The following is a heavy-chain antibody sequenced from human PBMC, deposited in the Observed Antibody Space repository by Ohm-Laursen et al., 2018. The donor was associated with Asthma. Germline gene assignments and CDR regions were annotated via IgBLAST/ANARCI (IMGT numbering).Heavy chain of an antibody. CDR3: TKALFEPTGP. J-gene: IGHJ5*02. CDR2: ISNGGDT. Sequence: SLRLSCTASGFAFSSSPMNWVRQAPGKGLEWVSAISNGGDTYYSDSVKGRFTISRDNSKNTLYLQMNRLRADDTAVYYCTKALFEPTGPWGQGTLVTVSS. CDR1: GFAFSSSP. V-gene: IGHV3-23*01.